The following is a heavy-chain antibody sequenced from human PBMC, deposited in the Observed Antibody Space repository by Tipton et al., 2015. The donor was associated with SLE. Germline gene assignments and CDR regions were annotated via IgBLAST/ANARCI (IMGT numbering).Heavy chain of an antibody. D-gene: IGHD2-21*02. CDR1: GGSISSYY. V-gene: IGHV4-59*08. J-gene: IGHJ6*02. Sequence: TLSLTCTVSGGSISSYYWSWIRQPPGKGLEWIGYIHHSGSTNYNPSLQSRVTISRDPSKNQFSLKVTSVTAADTAVYYCARGMVTWRGAIVGVDVWGQGTTVNVSS. CDR2: IHHSGST. CDR3: ARGMVTWRGAIVGVDV.